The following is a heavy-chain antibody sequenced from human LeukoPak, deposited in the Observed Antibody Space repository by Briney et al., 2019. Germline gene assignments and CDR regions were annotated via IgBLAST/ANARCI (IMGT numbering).Heavy chain of an antibody. CDR2: IYGSGST. CDR3: ARGRDGYNAFDY. V-gene: IGHV4-4*07. J-gene: IGHJ4*02. CDR1: GGPISSYY. D-gene: IGHD5-24*01. Sequence: SETLSLTCSISGGPISSYYWSWIRQPAGEGLEWIGRIYGSGSTNYNPSLKNRVTASLDTSKNQFSLKLNSVTAADTAVYYCARGRDGYNAFDYWGQGTLVTVSS.